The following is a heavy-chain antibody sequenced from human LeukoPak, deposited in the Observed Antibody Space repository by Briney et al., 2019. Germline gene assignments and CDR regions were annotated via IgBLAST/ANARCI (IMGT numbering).Heavy chain of an antibody. Sequence: ASVKVSCKASGYTFTSYGINWVRQAPGQGLEWMGWISVYNGNTNYAQRLQGRVTMTTDTSTSTACMELSSLRSEDTAVYYCASWDFWSGYYLVWGQGTLVTVSS. CDR1: GYTFTSYG. D-gene: IGHD3-3*01. CDR2: ISVYNGNT. CDR3: ASWDFWSGYYLV. J-gene: IGHJ4*02. V-gene: IGHV1-18*01.